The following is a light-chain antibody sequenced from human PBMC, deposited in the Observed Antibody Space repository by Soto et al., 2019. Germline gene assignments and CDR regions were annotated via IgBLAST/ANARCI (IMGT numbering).Light chain of an antibody. Sequence: EIVLTQSPGTLSLSPGERATLSCRASQSVSSSYLAWYQQKHGQAPRXXIYGASSRATGIPDRFSGSGSGTDLTITISRLEPEDCEVYYGQQYGSPPWTFGQGTKVDIK. CDR3: QQYGSPPWT. CDR1: QSVSSSY. J-gene: IGKJ1*01. CDR2: GAS. V-gene: IGKV3-20*01.